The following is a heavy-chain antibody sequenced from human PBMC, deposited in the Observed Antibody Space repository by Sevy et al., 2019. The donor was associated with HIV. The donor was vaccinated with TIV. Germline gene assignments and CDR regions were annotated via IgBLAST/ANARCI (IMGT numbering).Heavy chain of an antibody. J-gene: IGHJ4*02. CDR3: TSMTTVEGVFDF. CDR1: GFIFSNAW. Sequence: GESLKISCAASGFIFSNAWMSWVRQAPGKGLEWVGRIKSKSDGGPSDYAAPVKGRFTISRDDSRNTLYLQMNSLKTGDTAVYYCTSMTTVEGVFDFWGQGTLVTVSS. V-gene: IGHV3-15*01. CDR2: IKSKSDGGPS. D-gene: IGHD4-17*01.